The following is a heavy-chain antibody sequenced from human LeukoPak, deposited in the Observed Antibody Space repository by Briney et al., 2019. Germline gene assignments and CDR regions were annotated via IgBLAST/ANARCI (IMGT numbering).Heavy chain of an antibody. CDR2: IAYDGSNK. CDR1: GFIFDTYG. J-gene: IGHJ6*02. D-gene: IGHD1-1*01. Sequence: PGTSLRLSCAASGFIFDTYGMRWVRQAPGKGLEWLAVIAYDGSNKYHADSVKGRFTISRDNSKNTLSLQMNSVRGEDTDVYYCAKEKAIGTINYGLDVWGQGTTVTVSS. CDR3: AKEKAIGTINYGLDV. V-gene: IGHV3-30*18.